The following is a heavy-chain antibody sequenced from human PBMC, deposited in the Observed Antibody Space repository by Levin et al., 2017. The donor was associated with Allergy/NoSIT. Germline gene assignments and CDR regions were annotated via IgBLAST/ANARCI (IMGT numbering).Heavy chain of an antibody. V-gene: IGHV1-2*02. CDR3: ARDLCSSTSCYGAFDI. Sequence: ASVKVSCKASGYTFTGYYMHWVRQAPGQGLEWMGWINPNSGGTNYAQKFQGRVTITRDTSISTAYMELSRLRSDDTAVYYCARDLCSSTSCYGAFDIWGQGTMVTVSS. CDR2: INPNSGGT. D-gene: IGHD2-2*01. J-gene: IGHJ3*02. CDR1: GYTFTGYY.